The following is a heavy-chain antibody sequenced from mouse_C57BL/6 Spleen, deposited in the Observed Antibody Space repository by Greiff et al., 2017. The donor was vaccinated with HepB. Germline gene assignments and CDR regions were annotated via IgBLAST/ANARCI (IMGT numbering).Heavy chain of an antibody. V-gene: IGHV1-82*01. J-gene: IGHJ4*01. Sequence: VKLMESGPELVKPGASVKISCKASGYAFSSSWMNWVKQRPGKGLEWIGRIYPGDGDTNYNGKFKGKATLTADKSSSTAYMQLSSLTSEDSAVYFCARSTTVVATGDYYAMDYWGQGTSVTVSS. CDR2: IYPGDGDT. D-gene: IGHD1-1*01. CDR1: GYAFSSSW. CDR3: ARSTTVVATGDYYAMDY.